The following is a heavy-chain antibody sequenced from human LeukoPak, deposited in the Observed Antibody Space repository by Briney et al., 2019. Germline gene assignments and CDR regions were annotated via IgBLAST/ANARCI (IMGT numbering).Heavy chain of an antibody. CDR2: ISSSGSTI. CDR1: GFTFSDYY. V-gene: IGHV3-11*04. Sequence: GGSLRLSCAASGFTFSDYYMSWIRQAPGKGLEWVSYISSSGSTIYYADSVKGRFTISRDNSKNTLYLQMNSLRAEDTAVYYCARGTLITIFGVVTQNWFDPWGQGTLVTVSS. D-gene: IGHD3-3*01. J-gene: IGHJ5*02. CDR3: ARGTLITIFGVVTQNWFDP.